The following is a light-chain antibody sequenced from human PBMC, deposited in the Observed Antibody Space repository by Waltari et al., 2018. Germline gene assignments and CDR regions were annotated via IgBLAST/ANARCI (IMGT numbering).Light chain of an antibody. J-gene: IGKJ5*01. CDR1: QSISSY. V-gene: IGKV1-39*01. CDR3: QQSYSTPPIP. CDR2: AAS. Sequence: DIQMTQSPSSLSASVGDRVTITCRASQSISSYLNWDQQKPGKAPKLLIYAASSLQSGVPSRFSGSGSVTDFTLTISSLQPEDFATYYCQQSYSTPPIPFGQGTRLEIK.